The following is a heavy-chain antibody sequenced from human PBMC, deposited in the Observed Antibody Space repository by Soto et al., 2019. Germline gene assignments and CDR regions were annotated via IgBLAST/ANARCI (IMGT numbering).Heavy chain of an antibody. D-gene: IGHD2-2*01. CDR2: ISNGDLAP. CDR1: GFTCSAFA. CDR3: AKSGPIVVVPAE. V-gene: IGHV3-23*01. J-gene: IGHJ1*01. Sequence: EVQQLASGGGLVHPGGSLRLSCEASGFTCSAFAMYWVRQARGKGLEWVSYISNGDLAPYYVDSVKGRFTVSRDNSKNTLYLQMDSLRVEDTAVYYCAKSGPIVVVPAE.